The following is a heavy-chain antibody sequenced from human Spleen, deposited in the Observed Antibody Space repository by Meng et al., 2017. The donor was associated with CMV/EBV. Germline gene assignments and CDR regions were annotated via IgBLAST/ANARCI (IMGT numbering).Heavy chain of an antibody. D-gene: IGHD6-13*01. V-gene: IGHV1-2*06. CDR1: GYAFSGYY. Sequence: QLQLVQSGAEVKRPGASLKVSCEASGYAFSGYYIHWIRQAPGQGLEWMGRINPDNGDTKESQQFQGRVTMTTDTSTSTAYMELRSLRSDDTAVYYCAREAAAGLDPWGQGTLVTVSS. CDR2: INPDNGDT. CDR3: AREAAAGLDP. J-gene: IGHJ5*02.